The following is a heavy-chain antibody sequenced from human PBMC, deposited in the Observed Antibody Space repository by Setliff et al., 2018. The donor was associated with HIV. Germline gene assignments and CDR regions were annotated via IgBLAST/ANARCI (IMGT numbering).Heavy chain of an antibody. CDR2: IYYSGST. CDR1: DGSISSGGYY. J-gene: IGHJ4*02. D-gene: IGHD5-18*01. Sequence: PSETLSLTCTVSDGSISSGGYYWSWIRQHPGKGLEYIGYIYYSGSTYYNPSLKSRVTISVDTSKNQVSLKLNSVTAADAAVYYCARSPGVDTNMAFDYWGQGTLVTVSS. V-gene: IGHV4-31*03. CDR3: ARSPGVDTNMAFDY.